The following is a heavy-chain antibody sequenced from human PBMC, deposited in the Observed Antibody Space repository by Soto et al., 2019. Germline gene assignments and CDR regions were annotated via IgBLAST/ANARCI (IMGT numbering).Heavy chain of an antibody. J-gene: IGHJ4*02. D-gene: IGHD3-9*01. CDR1: GFTFSSYG. Sequence: VQLVESGGGLVQPGGSLRLSCAASGFTFSSYGMHWVRQAPGKGLEWVAVIWYDGSNKYYADSVKGRFTISRDNSKNTLYLQMNSLRAEDTAVYYCARDWRYFDCFDYWGQGTLVTVSS. CDR2: IWYDGSNK. CDR3: ARDWRYFDCFDY. V-gene: IGHV3-33*08.